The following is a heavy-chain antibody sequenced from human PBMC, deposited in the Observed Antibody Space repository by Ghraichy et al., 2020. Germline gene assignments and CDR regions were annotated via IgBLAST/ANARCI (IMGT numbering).Heavy chain of an antibody. CDR3: ARNLRVGSTSLRGVFDI. CDR2: IKQDGSEK. CDR1: GFTFSTYC. D-gene: IGHD1-26*01. V-gene: IGHV3-7*01. Sequence: GGSLRLSCAPSGFTFSTYCMSWVRQAPWKGLEWVAHIKQDGSEKYYVDSVKGRFTISRDNSKNSLYLQMNSLRAEDTAVYYCARNLRVGSTSLRGVFDIWGQVTMVTVSS. J-gene: IGHJ3*02.